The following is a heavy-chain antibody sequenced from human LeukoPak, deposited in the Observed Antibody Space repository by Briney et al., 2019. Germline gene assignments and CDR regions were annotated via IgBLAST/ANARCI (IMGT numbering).Heavy chain of an antibody. Sequence: SETLSLTCTVSGGSISSSSYYWGWIRQPPGKGLEWIGEINHSGSTKYNPSLKSRVSISVDTSKNQFSLKLSSVTAADTAVYYCARDPYDSSGYYLVRFFDYWGQGTLVTVSS. V-gene: IGHV4-39*07. CDR2: INHSGST. D-gene: IGHD3-22*01. CDR1: GGSISSSSYY. J-gene: IGHJ4*02. CDR3: ARDPYDSSGYYLVRFFDY.